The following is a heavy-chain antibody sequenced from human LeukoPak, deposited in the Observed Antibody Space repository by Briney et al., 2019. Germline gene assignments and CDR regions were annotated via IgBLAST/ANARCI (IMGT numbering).Heavy chain of an antibody. CDR1: GGSFSGYY. CDR3: LMVVPAAGNWFDP. Sequence: SETLSLTCAVYGGSFSGYYWSWLRQPPGKGMEWVGEINHSGSTNYNPSLKSRVTISVDTSKNQFSLKLSSVTAADPAVYYCLMVVPAAGNWFDPWGQGTLVTVSS. V-gene: IGHV4-34*01. CDR2: INHSGST. D-gene: IGHD2-2*01. J-gene: IGHJ5*02.